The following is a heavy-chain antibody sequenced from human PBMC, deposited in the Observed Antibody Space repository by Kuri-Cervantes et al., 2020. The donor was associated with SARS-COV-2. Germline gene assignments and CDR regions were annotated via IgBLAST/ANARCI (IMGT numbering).Heavy chain of an antibody. J-gene: IGHJ3*02. CDR3: ARDLIFVAYNRGTGAFDI. V-gene: IGHV3-30-3*01. D-gene: IGHD3-10*01. Sequence: GGSLRLSCVAYGFHFGTYPMYWVRQAPGKGLEWVAVISYDGSNKYYADSVKGRFTISRDNSKNTLYLQMNSLRAEDTALYYCARDLIFVAYNRGTGAFDIWGQGTMVTVSS. CDR1: GFHFGTYP. CDR2: ISYDGSNK.